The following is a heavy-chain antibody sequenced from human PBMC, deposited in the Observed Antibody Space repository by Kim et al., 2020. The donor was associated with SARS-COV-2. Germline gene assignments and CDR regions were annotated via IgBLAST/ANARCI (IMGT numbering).Heavy chain of an antibody. D-gene: IGHD3-9*01. J-gene: IGHJ4*02. V-gene: IGHV4-39*01. Sequence: PSLKSRVTISVDTSKNQFSLKLSSVTAADTAVYYCARRGGYDILTGYYDRWGQGTLVTVSS. CDR3: ARRGGYDILTGYYDR.